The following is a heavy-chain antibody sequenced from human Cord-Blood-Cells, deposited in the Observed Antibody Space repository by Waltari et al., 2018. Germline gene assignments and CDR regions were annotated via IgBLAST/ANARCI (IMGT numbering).Heavy chain of an antibody. Sequence: QVQLVQSGAEVKKPGASVKVSCKASGYTFTGYYMHWVRQAPGQGLEWMGWINPNSGGTNYAQKFQGRVTMTRDTSISTAYMELSRLRSDDTAVYYCARGGIEYSSSLGNPYYFDYWGQGTLVTVSS. V-gene: IGHV1-2*02. CDR1: GYTFTGYY. CDR3: ARGGIEYSSSLGNPYYFDY. J-gene: IGHJ4*02. D-gene: IGHD6-6*01. CDR2: INPNSGGT.